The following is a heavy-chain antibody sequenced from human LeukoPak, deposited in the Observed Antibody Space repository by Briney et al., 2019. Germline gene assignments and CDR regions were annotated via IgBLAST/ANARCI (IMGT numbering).Heavy chain of an antibody. V-gene: IGHV4-4*09. CDR2: IYTSGST. J-gene: IGHJ5*01. D-gene: IGHD5-18*01. CDR1: GGSISSYY. CDR3: ARHGNVDTAMARYLDNWFDS. Sequence: PSETLSFTCTVSGGSISSYYWSWIRQPPGKGLEWIGYIYTSGSTNYNPSLKSRVTISVDTSKNQFSLKLSSVTAADTAVYYCARHGNVDTAMARYLDNWFDSWGQGTLVTVSS.